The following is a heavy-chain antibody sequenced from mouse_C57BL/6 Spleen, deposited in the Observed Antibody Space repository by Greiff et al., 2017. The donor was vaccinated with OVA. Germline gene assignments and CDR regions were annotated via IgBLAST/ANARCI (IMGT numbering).Heavy chain of an antibody. CDR3: ARGGIYYGYDRGFAY. J-gene: IGHJ3*01. Sequence: QVQLQQSGAELVKPGASVKMSCKASGYTFTSYWITWVKQRPGQGLEWIGDIYPGSGSTNYNEKFKSKATLTVDTSSSTAYMQLSSLTSEDSAVYYCARGGIYYGYDRGFAYWGQGTLVTVSA. V-gene: IGHV1-55*01. CDR1: GYTFTSYW. D-gene: IGHD2-2*01. CDR2: IYPGSGST.